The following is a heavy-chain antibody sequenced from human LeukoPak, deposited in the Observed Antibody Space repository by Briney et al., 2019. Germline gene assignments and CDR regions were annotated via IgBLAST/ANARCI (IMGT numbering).Heavy chain of an antibody. D-gene: IGHD3-10*01. CDR1: GGSISSYY. CDR2: IYYSGST. CDR3: ARAHYGSGTYYWDY. Sequence: PSETLSLTCTVSGGSISSYYWSWIRQPPGRGLEWIGYIYYSGSTNYNPSLKSRVTISVDTSKNQFSLQLSSVTAADTAVYYCARAHYGSGTYYWDYWGHGTLVTVSS. J-gene: IGHJ4*01. V-gene: IGHV4-59*08.